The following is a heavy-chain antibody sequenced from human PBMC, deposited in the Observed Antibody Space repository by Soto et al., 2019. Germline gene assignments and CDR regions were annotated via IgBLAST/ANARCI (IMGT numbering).Heavy chain of an antibody. CDR1: GFTFSSYG. CDR3: AREPAQEDKKFDY. J-gene: IGHJ4*02. V-gene: IGHV3-33*01. CDR2: IWYDGSNK. Sequence: GGSLRLSCAASGFTFSSYGMHWVRQAPGKGLERVAVIWYDGSNKYYADFVKGRFTISRDNSKNTLYLQMNSLRAEDTAVYYWAREPAQEDKKFDYWGQGPQVTVSS.